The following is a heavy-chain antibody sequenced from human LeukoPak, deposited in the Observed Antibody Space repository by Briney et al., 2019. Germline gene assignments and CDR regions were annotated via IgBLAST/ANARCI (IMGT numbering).Heavy chain of an antibody. CDR3: ARGGPRYCSGGSCYFGY. J-gene: IGHJ4*02. CDR2: INRSGST. D-gene: IGHD2-15*01. Sequence: PSETLSLTCAVYGGSFSGYYWSWIRQPPGKGLEWIGEINRSGSTNYNPSLKSRVTISVDTSKNQFSLKLSSVTAADTAVYYCARGGPRYCSGGSCYFGYWGQGTLVTVSS. CDR1: GGSFSGYY. V-gene: IGHV4-34*01.